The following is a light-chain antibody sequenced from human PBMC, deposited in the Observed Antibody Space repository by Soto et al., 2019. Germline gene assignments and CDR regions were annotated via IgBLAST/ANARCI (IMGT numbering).Light chain of an antibody. V-gene: IGKV3-15*01. J-gene: IGKJ1*01. CDR3: QQYYNWPRT. Sequence: EIVMTQSPATLSVTPGERATLSSRASQSVSSNLAWYQHKPGQAPSLLVYGASTRASGIPDRFSGSGSGTEFTLSISSLQSEDFAVYYCQQYYNWPRTFGQGTKVDIK. CDR2: GAS. CDR1: QSVSSN.